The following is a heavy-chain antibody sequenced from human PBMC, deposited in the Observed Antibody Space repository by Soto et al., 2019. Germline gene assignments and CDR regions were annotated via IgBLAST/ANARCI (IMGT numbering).Heavy chain of an antibody. CDR3: ARCYGSGGSCYACWHFDL. J-gene: IGHJ2*01. CDR2: ISASTRNT. D-gene: IGHD2-15*01. V-gene: IGHV1-18*01. CDR1: GYTFTNYA. Sequence: QVQLVQSGAEVKKPGASVKVSCQASGYTFTNYAISWVRQAPGQGLEWMGWISASTRNTDQAQNFQGRVTMTIDTSTNTANMELRSLRADDTAGYYCARCYGSGGSCYACWHFDLWGRGTLVTVSS.